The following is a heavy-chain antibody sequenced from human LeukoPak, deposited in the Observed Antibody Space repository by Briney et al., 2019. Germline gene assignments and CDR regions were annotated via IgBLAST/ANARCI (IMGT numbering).Heavy chain of an antibody. J-gene: IGHJ4*02. CDR3: ARRDGYNYDS. CDR2: IYHSGST. CDR1: GGSISSGGYS. D-gene: IGHD5-24*01. Sequence: SETLSLTCAVSGGSISSGGYSWSWIRQPPGKGLEWIGYIYHSGSTYYNPSLKSRVTISVDRSKNQFSLKLSSVTAADTAVYYCARRDGYNYDSWGQGTLVTVSS. V-gene: IGHV4-30-2*01.